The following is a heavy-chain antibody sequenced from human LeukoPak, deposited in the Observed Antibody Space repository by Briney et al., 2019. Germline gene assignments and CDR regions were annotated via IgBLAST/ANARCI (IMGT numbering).Heavy chain of an antibody. V-gene: IGHV1-2*02. Sequence: ASVKVSCKASGYTFTGYYMHWVRQAPGQGLEWMGWINPNSGGTNYAQKFQGRVTMTRDTSISTAYMELRSLRSDDTAVYYCARTGATPVLFDYWGQGTLVTVSS. D-gene: IGHD1-26*01. J-gene: IGHJ4*02. CDR2: INPNSGGT. CDR1: GYTFTGYY. CDR3: ARTGATPVLFDY.